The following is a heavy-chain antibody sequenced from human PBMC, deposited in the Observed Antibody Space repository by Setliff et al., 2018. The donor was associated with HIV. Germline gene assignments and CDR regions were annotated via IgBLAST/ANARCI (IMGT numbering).Heavy chain of an antibody. V-gene: IGHV3-23*03. CDR1: GFTFSSYA. CDR3: ARASAFRDGWYLTHGAFDI. D-gene: IGHD6-19*01. J-gene: IGHJ3*02. Sequence: GGSLRLSCAASGFTFSSYAMSWVRQAPGKGLEWVSVIYTGETNTNYADSVKGRFKISRDDSKNTLFLQMNSLRAEDTAVYYCARASAFRDGWYLTHGAFDIWGQGTMVTVSS. CDR2: IYTGETNT.